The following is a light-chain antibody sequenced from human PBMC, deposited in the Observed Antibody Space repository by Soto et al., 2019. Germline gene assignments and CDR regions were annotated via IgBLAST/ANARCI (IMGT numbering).Light chain of an antibody. J-gene: IGKJ2*01. V-gene: IGKV1-5*03. CDR1: QTITAW. Sequence: DIQMTQSPSTLSGSVGDRVTITCRASQTITAWLAWYQHKPGKAPKLLIYKASSLDSGVPSRFSGSGSGTEFTLTISSLQPDDFATYYCQQYNSYPHTFGPGTKVDIK. CDR2: KAS. CDR3: QQYNSYPHT.